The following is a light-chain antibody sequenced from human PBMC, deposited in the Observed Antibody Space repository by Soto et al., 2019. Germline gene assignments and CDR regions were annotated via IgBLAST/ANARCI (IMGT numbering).Light chain of an antibody. J-gene: IGKJ1*01. V-gene: IGKV3-15*01. CDR1: QSVSSN. Sequence: EIVMTQSPATLSVSPGERATLSCRASQSVSSNLAWYQRKPGQAPTLVIYGASARATGIPARFSGSGSGTEFTLTISSLQSEDFAVYYCQHYNNWPPWTFGQGTKVDIK. CDR3: QHYNNWPPWT. CDR2: GAS.